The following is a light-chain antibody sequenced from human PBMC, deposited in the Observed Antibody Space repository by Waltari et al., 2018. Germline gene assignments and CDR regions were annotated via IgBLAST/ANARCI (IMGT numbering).Light chain of an antibody. V-gene: IGKV3-15*01. CDR3: QHYNNWPPLT. J-gene: IGKJ4*01. Sequence: EIVMTQSPATLSVSPGERATLSCRASQSISSNLAWYQQRPGQAPRRILYGASTRASDSQDRFSGRGSGTDFTRTISSLQSEDFAVYYCQHYNNWPPLTFGGGTKVDVK. CDR1: QSISSN. CDR2: GAS.